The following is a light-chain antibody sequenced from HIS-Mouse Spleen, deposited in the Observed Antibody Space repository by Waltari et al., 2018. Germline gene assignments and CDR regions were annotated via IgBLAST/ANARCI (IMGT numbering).Light chain of an antibody. CDR3: AAWDDSLSGPGV. Sequence: QSVLTQPPSASGTPGQRVTISCSGSSSNIGSNYVYWYQQLPGTAPKLLIYRNNRRPSGVADRFSGSKSGTSASLAISGLRSEDEADYYCAAWDDSLSGPGVFGGGTKLTVL. CDR2: RNN. CDR1: SSNIGSNY. J-gene: IGLJ3*02. V-gene: IGLV1-47*01.